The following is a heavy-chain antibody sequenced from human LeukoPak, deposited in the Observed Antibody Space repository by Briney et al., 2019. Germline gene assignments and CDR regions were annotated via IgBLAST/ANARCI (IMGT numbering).Heavy chain of an antibody. V-gene: IGHV4-4*02. CDR1: GGSISSSNW. CDR2: IYHSGST. Sequence: SGTLSLTCAVSGGSISSSNWWSWVRQPPGKGLEWIGEIYHSGSTNYNPSLKGRVTISVDKSKNQFSLKLSSVTAADTAVYYCARGTVVVPAARDYYYYGMDVWGKGTTVTVSS. J-gene: IGHJ6*04. CDR3: ARGTVVVPAARDYYYYGMDV. D-gene: IGHD2-2*01.